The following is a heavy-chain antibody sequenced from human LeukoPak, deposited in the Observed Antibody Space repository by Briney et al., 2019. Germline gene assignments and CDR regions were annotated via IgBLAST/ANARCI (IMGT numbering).Heavy chain of an antibody. D-gene: IGHD4-17*01. CDR2: IWYDGSNK. CDR3: ARGYGDKASNLYYYYSMDV. Sequence: GGSLRLSCAASGFTFSSYGMHWVRQAPGKGLEWVAVIWYDGSNKYYADSVKGRFTISRDNSKNTLYLQMNSLRAEDTAVYYCARGYGDKASNLYYYYSMDVWGQGTTVTVSS. J-gene: IGHJ6*02. CDR1: GFTFSSYG. V-gene: IGHV3-33*01.